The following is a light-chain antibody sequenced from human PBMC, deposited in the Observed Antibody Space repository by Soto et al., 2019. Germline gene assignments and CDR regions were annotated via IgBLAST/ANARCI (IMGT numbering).Light chain of an antibody. CDR2: KVS. CDR1: HSLVYSDGNTY. CDR3: MAGTQWPRER. V-gene: IGKV2-30*01. J-gene: IGKJ1*01. Sequence: DVVMALSPRSVPVTLGEVASFSFRPSHSLVYSDGNTYLNWFQQRPGQSPRRLIYKVSNRDSGVPDRFSGSGSGTDFTLKISRVEAEDVGVYECMAGTQWPRERFGQGTKVDIK.